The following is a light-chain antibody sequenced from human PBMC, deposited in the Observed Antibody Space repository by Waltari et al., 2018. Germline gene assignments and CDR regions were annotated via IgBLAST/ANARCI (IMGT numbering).Light chain of an antibody. J-gene: IGLJ2*01. Sequence: QSALTQPASVSGSPGQSITISCTGTSSDVGGYNYVTWYQQHPGKAPKLMIYDVSKRPSGVSNRCFGSKSGNTASLTISGRQAEDEADYYCSSYTSSSTVVFGGGTKLTVL. CDR3: SSYTSSSTVV. CDR1: SSDVGGYNY. V-gene: IGLV2-14*01. CDR2: DVS.